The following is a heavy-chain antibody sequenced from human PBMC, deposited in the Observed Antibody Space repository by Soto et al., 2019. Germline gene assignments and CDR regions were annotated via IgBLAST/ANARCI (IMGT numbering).Heavy chain of an antibody. D-gene: IGHD2-2*01. V-gene: IGHV3-23*01. Sequence: EVQLLESGGGLVQPGGSLRLSCAASGFTFSGYTMSWVRQAPGKGLEWVSAISGSGGSTYYADSVKGRFTISRDNSKNTMYLQMNSLRAEDTAVYYCAKDLYDIVVVPGGMDVWGQVTTVTVSS. CDR1: GFTFSGYT. J-gene: IGHJ6*02. CDR3: AKDLYDIVVVPGGMDV. CDR2: ISGSGGST.